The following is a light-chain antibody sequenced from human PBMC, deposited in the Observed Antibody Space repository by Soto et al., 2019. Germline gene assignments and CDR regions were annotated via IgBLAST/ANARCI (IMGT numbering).Light chain of an antibody. V-gene: IGKV3-15*01. CDR2: GAS. CDR3: QQYNNWPLT. Sequence: EVVMTQSPATLSVSPGERAALSCRASQSISSNLAWYQQKPGQPPRLLISGASTRATGIPVTFSGSGSGTNFTLTISSLQSEDFAVYYCQQYNNWPLTFGGGTKVEIK. J-gene: IGKJ4*01. CDR1: QSISSN.